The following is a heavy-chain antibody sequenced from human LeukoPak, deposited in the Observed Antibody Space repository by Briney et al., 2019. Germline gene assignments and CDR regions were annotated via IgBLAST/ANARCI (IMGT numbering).Heavy chain of an antibody. D-gene: IGHD1-1*01. V-gene: IGHV4-39*07. J-gene: IGHJ2*01. CDR2: IYYSGST. CDR1: GGSISSGSYY. Sequence: PSETLSLTCSVSGGSISSGSYYWGWIRQPPGKGLEWIGSIYYSGSTDYNPSLKSRVAISIDTSKNEFSLRLSSVTAADTAGYYCARDRTAANWYFDLWGPGTLVTVSS. CDR3: ARDRTAANWYFDL.